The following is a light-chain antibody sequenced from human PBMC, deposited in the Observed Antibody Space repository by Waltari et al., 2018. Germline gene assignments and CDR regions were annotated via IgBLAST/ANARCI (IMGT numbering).Light chain of an antibody. CDR1: SPNIGAGYA. CDR3: QSYDSSLSGSGV. Sequence: QSVLTQPPSVSGAPGQRVTISCTGSSPNIGAGYAVHRYQQLPGTAPKPHIYGNSNRPSGVPDRFSGSKSGTSASLAITGLQAEDEADYYCQSYDSSLSGSGVFGGGTKLTVL. J-gene: IGLJ2*01. V-gene: IGLV1-40*01. CDR2: GNS.